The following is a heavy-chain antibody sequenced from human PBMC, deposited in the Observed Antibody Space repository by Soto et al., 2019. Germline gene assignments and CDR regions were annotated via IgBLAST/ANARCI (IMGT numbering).Heavy chain of an antibody. CDR3: AGGRDIVVVSSASRYYYMDV. CDR1: GGSFSGYY. V-gene: IGHV4-34*01. D-gene: IGHD2-2*01. Sequence: QVQLQQWGAGLLKPSETLSLTCAVYGGSFSGYYWSWIRQPPGKGLEWIGEINHSGSTNYNPSLKSRVTISVDTSKNQFSLKLSSVTAADTAVYYCAGGRDIVVVSSASRYYYMDVWGKGTTVTVSS. J-gene: IGHJ6*03. CDR2: INHSGST.